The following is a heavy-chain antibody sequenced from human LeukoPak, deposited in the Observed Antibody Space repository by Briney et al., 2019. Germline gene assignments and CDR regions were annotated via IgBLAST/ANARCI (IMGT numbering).Heavy chain of an antibody. V-gene: IGHV3-15*07. J-gene: IGHJ4*02. CDR3: ATVGENRSGYYY. Sequence: AGGSLRLSCAASGFTSQNAWMTWVRQAPGKGLEWVGRVKSKTDGGTTDYAVPVTGRFAISRDDSKNTVYLEMNSLKTEDTAVYYCATVGENRSGYYYWGQGTLVTVSS. D-gene: IGHD6-19*01. CDR1: GFTSQNAW. CDR2: VKSKTDGGTT.